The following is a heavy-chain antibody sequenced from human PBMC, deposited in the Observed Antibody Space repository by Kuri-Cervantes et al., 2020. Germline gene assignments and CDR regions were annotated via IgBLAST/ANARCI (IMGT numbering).Heavy chain of an antibody. Sequence: GGSLRLSCAASGFTFINYAMSWVRQAPGKGLEWVSSISGSGDKTYYADSVKGRFTISRDNSRNTLYLQMNSLKTEDTAVYYCTIVVVPAANWFDPWGQGTLVTVSS. CDR3: TIVVVPAANWFDP. CDR1: GFTFINYA. CDR2: ISGSGDKT. V-gene: IGHV3-23*01. J-gene: IGHJ5*02. D-gene: IGHD2-2*01.